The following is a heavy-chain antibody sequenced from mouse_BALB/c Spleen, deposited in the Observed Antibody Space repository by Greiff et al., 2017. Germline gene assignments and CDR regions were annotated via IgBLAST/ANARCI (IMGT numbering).Heavy chain of an antibody. V-gene: IGHV5-9-3*01. CDR3: EKGAPPWFAY. J-gene: IGHJ3*01. CDR1: GFTFSSYA. CDR2: ISSGGSYT. Sequence: EVQLVESGGGLVQPGGSRKLSCAASGFTFSSYAMSWVRQTPEKRLEWVATISSGGSYTYYPDSVKGRFTISRDNAKNTLYLQMSSLRSEDTAMYYCEKGAPPWFAYWGQGTLVTVSA.